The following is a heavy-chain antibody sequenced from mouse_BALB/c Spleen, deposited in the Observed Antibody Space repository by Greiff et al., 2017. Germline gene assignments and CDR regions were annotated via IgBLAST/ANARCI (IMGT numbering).Heavy chain of an antibody. CDR2: IWSDGST. CDR3: ARQGPLYGNYEDYYAMDF. CDR1: GFSLTSYG. V-gene: IGHV2-6-2*01. J-gene: IGHJ4*01. Sequence: VQVVESGPDLVAPSQSLSITCTVSGFSLTSYGVHWVRQPPGKGLEWLVVIWSDGSTTYNSALKSRLSISKDNSKSQVFLKMNSLQTDDTAMYYCARQGPLYGNYEDYYAMDFWGQGTSVTVSS. D-gene: IGHD2-1*01.